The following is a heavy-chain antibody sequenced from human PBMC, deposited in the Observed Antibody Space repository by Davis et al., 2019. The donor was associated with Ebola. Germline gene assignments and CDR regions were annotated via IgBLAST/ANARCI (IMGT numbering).Heavy chain of an antibody. CDR1: GFTFSGSA. Sequence: GESLKISCAASGFTFSGSAMHWVRQASGKGLEWVGRIRSKANSYATAYAASVKDRFTISRDDSKNTAYLQMNSLKTEDTAVYYCTSGGSGSYEVDYWGQGTLVTVSS. CDR3: TSGGSGSYEVDY. J-gene: IGHJ4*02. V-gene: IGHV3-73*01. CDR2: IRSKANSYAT. D-gene: IGHD1-26*01.